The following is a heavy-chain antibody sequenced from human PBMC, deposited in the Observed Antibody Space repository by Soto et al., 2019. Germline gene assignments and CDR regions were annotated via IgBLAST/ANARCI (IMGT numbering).Heavy chain of an antibody. CDR2: ISGSGGST. V-gene: IGHV3-23*01. J-gene: IGHJ5*02. D-gene: IGHD4-17*01. CDR3: AKDPHGDYLLNWFDP. CDR1: GFTFSSYA. Sequence: EVQLLESGGHLVQPGGSLRLSCAASGFTFSSYAMSWVRQAPGKGLEWVSTISGSGGSTFYADSVKGRFTISRDNSKNTLYLQMSSLRAEDTAVYYCAKDPHGDYLLNWFDPWGQGTLVTVSS.